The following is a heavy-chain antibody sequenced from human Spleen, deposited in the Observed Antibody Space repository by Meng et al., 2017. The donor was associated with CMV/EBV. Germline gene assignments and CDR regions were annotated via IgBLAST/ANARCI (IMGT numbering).Heavy chain of an antibody. J-gene: IGHJ6*02. CDR1: EYSFTSYW. Sequence: KVSCKGSEYSFTSYWIGWVRQMPGKGLEWMGIIYPGDSDTRYSPSFQGQVTISADKSISTVYLQWSSLKASDTAMYYWARQEDYYYGIDVWGQGTTVTVSS. V-gene: IGHV5-51*01. CDR3: ARQEDYYYGIDV. CDR2: IYPGDSDT.